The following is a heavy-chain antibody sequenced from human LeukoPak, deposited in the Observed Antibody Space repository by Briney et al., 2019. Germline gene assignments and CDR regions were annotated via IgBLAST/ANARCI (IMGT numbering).Heavy chain of an antibody. V-gene: IGHV3-33*01. CDR2: IWYDGSRD. J-gene: IGHJ4*02. D-gene: IGHD6-19*01. CDR1: GFTFRNYG. CDR3: ATVRGSDWYMDY. Sequence: GGSLRLSCAALGFTFRNYGMNWVRKAPGKGLGWVALIWYDGSRDYYVDFVKGRFTVSRDNSKNTLYLQMKNLRAEDTAVYYCATVRGSDWYMDYWGQGTLVTVSS.